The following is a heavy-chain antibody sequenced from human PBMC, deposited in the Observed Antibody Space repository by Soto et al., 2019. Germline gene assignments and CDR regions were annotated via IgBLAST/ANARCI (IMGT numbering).Heavy chain of an antibody. D-gene: IGHD3-22*01. CDR2: IISTSNYI. CDR1: GFTFSRYS. CDR3: ARVRHDSSGYSYFAY. J-gene: IGHJ4*02. Sequence: GGSLRLSCAASGFTFSRYSMNWVRQAPGRGLEWVSSIISTSNYIYYADSLKGRFTISRDNAKNSLYLQMNSLRAEDTAVYYCARVRHDSSGYSYFAYWGQGTLVTVSS. V-gene: IGHV3-21*01.